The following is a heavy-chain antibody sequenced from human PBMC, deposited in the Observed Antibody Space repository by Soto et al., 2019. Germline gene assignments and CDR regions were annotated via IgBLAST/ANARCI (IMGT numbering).Heavy chain of an antibody. J-gene: IGHJ6*03. D-gene: IGHD2-2*01. Sequence: EVQLVESGGGLVQPGGSLRLSCAASGFTFSSYSMNWVRQAPGKGLEWVSYISSSSSTIYYADSVKGRFTISRDNAKSSLYLQMNSLRAEETAVYYATRSAYMDVWGKGTPVTVSS. CDR3: TRSAYMDV. V-gene: IGHV3-48*01. CDR1: GFTFSSYS. CDR2: ISSSSSTI.